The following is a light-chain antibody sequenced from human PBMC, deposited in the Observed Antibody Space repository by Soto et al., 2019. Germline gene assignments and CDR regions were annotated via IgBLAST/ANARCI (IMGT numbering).Light chain of an antibody. V-gene: IGKV1-33*01. CDR2: DAS. CDR3: QQYDDLPPL. CDR1: QDISNY. J-gene: IGKJ4*02. Sequence: DIQMTQSPSSLSASVGDRVTITCQASQDISNYLNWYQQKPGKAPKLLIYDASNLETGVPSRFSGSGSGTDFTFTISSLQPEDIATYYCQQYDDLPPLFGGGTKMEIK.